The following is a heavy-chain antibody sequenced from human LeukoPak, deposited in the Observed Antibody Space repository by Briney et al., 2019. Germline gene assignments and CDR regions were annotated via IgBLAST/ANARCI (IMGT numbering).Heavy chain of an antibody. CDR3: ARTSRVTLIAAAGGIYYFDY. J-gene: IGHJ4*02. CDR1: GFTFSSYS. D-gene: IGHD6-13*01. CDR2: ISSSSSTI. Sequence: GGSLRLSCAASGFTFSSYSMNWVRQAPGKGLEWVSYISSSSSTIYYADSVKGRFTISRDNAKNSLYLQMNSLRAEDTAVYYCARTSRVTLIAAAGGIYYFDYWGQGTLVTVSS. V-gene: IGHV3-48*04.